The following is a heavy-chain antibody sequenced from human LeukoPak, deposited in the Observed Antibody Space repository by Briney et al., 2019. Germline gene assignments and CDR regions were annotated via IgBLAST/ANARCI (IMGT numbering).Heavy chain of an antibody. CDR1: GYTFDRCY. J-gene: IGHJ5*02. D-gene: IGHD3-22*01. CDR3: ARGGYYDSSGSFSP. CDR2: INPSGGST. Sequence: ASVKVSYQASGYTFDRCYILWVRQAPGQGLEWMGIINPSGGSTRYAQKFQGRVTMTRDTSTSTVYMELSSLRSDDTAVYYCARGGYYDSSGSFSPWGQGTLVTVSS. V-gene: IGHV1-46*02.